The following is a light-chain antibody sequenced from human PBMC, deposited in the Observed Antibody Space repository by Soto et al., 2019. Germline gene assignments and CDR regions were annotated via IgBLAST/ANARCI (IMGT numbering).Light chain of an antibody. CDR2: GAS. CDR1: QDIRNA. Sequence: DIQMTQSPSSLSASVGDRVTITCRASQDIRNALGWYQQKPGKAPKRLIYGASSLQSGVPSRFSGSRSGTEFTLTISSLPPEDYCLQHNSYPFTFGPGTKVDIK. CDR3: LQHNSYPFT. J-gene: IGKJ3*01. V-gene: IGKV1-17*01.